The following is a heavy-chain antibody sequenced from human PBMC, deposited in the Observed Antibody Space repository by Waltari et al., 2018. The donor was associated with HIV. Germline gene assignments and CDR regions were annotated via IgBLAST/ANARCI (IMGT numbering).Heavy chain of an antibody. V-gene: IGHV3-23*01. CDR1: GFRFQGHA. CDR3: ATSWGYCGSGRCYYPFEY. D-gene: IGHD2-2*01. J-gene: IGHJ4*02. CDR2: ISGSSSDT. Sequence: EIQLLESGGGSVQPGESLILSCVGPGFRFQGHAMSWVGQAPGKGLEWFAAISGSSSDTFYADAVRGRFTISRDNSKDTLFLQLNSLGPEDTATYFCATSWGYCGSGRCYYPFEYWGQGTLVTVSS.